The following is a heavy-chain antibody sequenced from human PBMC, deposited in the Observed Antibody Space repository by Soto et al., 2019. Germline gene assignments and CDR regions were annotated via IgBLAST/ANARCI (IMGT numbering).Heavy chain of an antibody. CDR1: GYSFTSYW. Sequence: PGESLKISCKGSGYSFTSYWISWVRQMPGKGLEWMGRIDPSDSYTNYSPSFQGHVTISADKSISTAYLQWSSLKASDTAMYYCARRRNDGGYYYGMDVWGQGTTVTVSS. V-gene: IGHV5-10-1*01. D-gene: IGHD1-1*01. CDR3: ARRRNDGGYYYGMDV. J-gene: IGHJ6*02. CDR2: IDPSDSYT.